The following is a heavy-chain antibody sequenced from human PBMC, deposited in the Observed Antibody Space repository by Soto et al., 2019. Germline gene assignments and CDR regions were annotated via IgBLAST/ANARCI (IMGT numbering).Heavy chain of an antibody. CDR2: INAGNGNT. CDR3: ARDKTGTTNFDY. D-gene: IGHD1-1*01. Sequence: ASVKVSCKASGYTFTSYAMHWVRQAPGQRLEWMGWINAGNGNTKYSQKFQGRVTITRDTSASTAYMELSSLRSEGTAVYYCARDKTGTTNFDYWGQGTLVTVSS. J-gene: IGHJ4*02. CDR1: GYTFTSYA. V-gene: IGHV1-3*01.